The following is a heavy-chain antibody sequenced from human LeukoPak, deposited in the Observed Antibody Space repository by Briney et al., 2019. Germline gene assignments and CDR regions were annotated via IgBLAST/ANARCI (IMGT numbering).Heavy chain of an antibody. CDR3: ASYGSGSYRASDY. V-gene: IGHV4-39*01. CDR1: GVSISGSSYY. CDR2: IYYSGTT. D-gene: IGHD3-10*01. Sequence: SETLSLTCTVSGVSISGSSYYWGWIRQPPGKGLEWIGSIYYSGTTFYNTSLKSRVTISVDTSRNQFSLKLSSVTAADTAVYSCASYGSGSYRASDYWGQGTLVTVSS. J-gene: IGHJ4*02.